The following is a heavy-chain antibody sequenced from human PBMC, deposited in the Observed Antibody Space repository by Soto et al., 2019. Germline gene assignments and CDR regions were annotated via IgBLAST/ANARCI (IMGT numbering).Heavy chain of an antibody. J-gene: IGHJ6*02. CDR2: IIPIFGTA. V-gene: IGHV1-69*13. CDR1: GYTFTGYY. Sequence: SVKVSCKASGYTFTGYYMHWVRQAPGQGLEWMGGIIPIFGTANYAQKFQGRVTITADESTSTAYMELSSLRSEDTAVYYCARACDSWSGYTFYYYSGMDVCGQGPTVTV. CDR3: ARACDSWSGYTFYYYSGMDV. D-gene: IGHD3-3*01.